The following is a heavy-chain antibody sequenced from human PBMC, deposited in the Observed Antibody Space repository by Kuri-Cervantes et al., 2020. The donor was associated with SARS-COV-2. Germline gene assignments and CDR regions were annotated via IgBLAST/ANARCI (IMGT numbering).Heavy chain of an antibody. V-gene: IGHV3-33*08. CDR1: GFTFSNYA. CDR3: ARGAANYYMDV. D-gene: IGHD3-16*01. J-gene: IGHJ6*03. CDR2: IWYDGKNE. Sequence: GGSLRLSCVASGFTFSNYAIRWVRQAPGKGLEWVAVIWYDGKNEYYAGSVKGRFTISRDNSRNTVLLQMNTLRAEDTAIYYCARGAANYYMDVWGTGTTVTVSS.